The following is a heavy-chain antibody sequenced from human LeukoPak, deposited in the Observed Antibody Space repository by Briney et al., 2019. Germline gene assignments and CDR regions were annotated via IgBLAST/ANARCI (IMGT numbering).Heavy chain of an antibody. J-gene: IGHJ6*02. Sequence: GGSLRLSCAASGFTFSIYGMHWVRQAPNKGLEWGAIIWNDGSNKYYADSVKGRFTISRDNSKNTLYLQMNSLRAEDTAVYYCARALFAGAFYGMDVWGQGTTVTVSS. CDR1: GFTFSIYG. CDR3: ARALFAGAFYGMDV. D-gene: IGHD3-10*01. CDR2: IWNDGSNK. V-gene: IGHV3-33*01.